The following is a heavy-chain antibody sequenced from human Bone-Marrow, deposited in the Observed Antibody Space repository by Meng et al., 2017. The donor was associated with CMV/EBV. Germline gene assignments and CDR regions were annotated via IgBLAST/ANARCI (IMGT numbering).Heavy chain of an antibody. Sequence: GESLKISCAASGFTFSSYSMNWVRQAPGKGLEWVSSISGSSAYIYYAGSVKARFTISRDNAKNSLSLQMNSLRAEDTAVYYCARDRMYYFDYWGQGTLVTVSS. CDR1: GFTFSSYS. V-gene: IGHV3-21*01. CDR3: ARDRMYYFDY. J-gene: IGHJ4*02. CDR2: ISGSSAYI.